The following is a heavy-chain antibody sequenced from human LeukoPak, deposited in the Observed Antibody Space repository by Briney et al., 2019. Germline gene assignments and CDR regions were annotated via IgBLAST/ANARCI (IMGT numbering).Heavy chain of an antibody. CDR1: GFTFSSYG. J-gene: IGHJ3*02. CDR3: ARVGAQLKDAFDI. CDR2: IWYDGSNK. Sequence: GGSLRLSCAASGFTFSSYGMHWVRQAPGKGLEWVAVIWYDGSNKYYADSVKGQFTISRDNSKNTLYLQMNSLRAEDTAVYYCARVGAQLKDAFDIWGQGTMVTVSS. V-gene: IGHV3-33*01. D-gene: IGHD2-2*01.